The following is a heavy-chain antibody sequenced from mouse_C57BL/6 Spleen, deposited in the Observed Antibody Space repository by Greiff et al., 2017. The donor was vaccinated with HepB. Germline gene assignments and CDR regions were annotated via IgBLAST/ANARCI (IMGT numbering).Heavy chain of an antibody. Sequence: EVKLVESGGGLVKPGGSLKLSCAASGFTFSSYAMSWVRQTPEKRLEWVATISDGGSYTYYPDNVKGRFTISRDNAKNNLYLQMSHLKSEDTAMYYCARGSKSDYFDYWGQGTTLTVSS. V-gene: IGHV5-4*03. CDR3: ARGSKSDYFDY. J-gene: IGHJ2*01. CDR2: ISDGGSYT. CDR1: GFTFSSYA.